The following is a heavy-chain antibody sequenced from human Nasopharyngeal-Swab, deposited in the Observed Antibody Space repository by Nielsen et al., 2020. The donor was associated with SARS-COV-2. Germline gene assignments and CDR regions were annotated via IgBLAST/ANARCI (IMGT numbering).Heavy chain of an antibody. CDR2: INHSGST. CDR3: ARGYNWTRGFVSRGFDY. V-gene: IGHV4-34*01. D-gene: IGHD1-20*01. J-gene: IGHJ4*02. Sequence: SETLSLTCAVYDGSFSGYYWSWIRQPPGKGLEWIGEINHSGSTNYNPSLKSRVTISVDTSKNQFSLKLSSVTAADTAVYYCARGYNWTRGFVSRGFDYWGQGTLVTVSS. CDR1: DGSFSGYY.